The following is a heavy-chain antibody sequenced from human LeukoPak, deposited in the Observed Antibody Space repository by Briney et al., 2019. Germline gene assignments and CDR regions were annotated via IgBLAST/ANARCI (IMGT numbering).Heavy chain of an antibody. J-gene: IGHJ4*02. CDR1: GGSISSGGYS. CDR2: IYHSGST. CDR3: ARVNLGYCSSTSCYAFDY. V-gene: IGHV4-30-2*01. Sequence: SETLSLTCAVSGGSISSGGYSWSWIRQPPGEGLEWIGYIYHSGSTYYNPSLKSRVTISVDRSKNQFSLKLSSVTAADTAVYYCARVNLGYCSSTSCYAFDYWGQGTLVTVSS. D-gene: IGHD2-2*01.